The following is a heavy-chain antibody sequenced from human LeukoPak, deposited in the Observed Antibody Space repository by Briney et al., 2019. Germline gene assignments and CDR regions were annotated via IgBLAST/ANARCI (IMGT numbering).Heavy chain of an antibody. CDR2: IDSSSTPI. J-gene: IGHJ4*02. D-gene: IGHD3-10*01. CDR3: ARSGLHDY. CDR1: GFTFSTSD. V-gene: IGHV3-48*04. Sequence: GGSPRLSCAASGFTFSTSDMSWVRQAPGKGLEWLSYIDSSSTPIYYADSVKGRFTISRDNAKSSLYPQMNSLRAEDTAVYYCARSGLHDYWGQGTLVTVSS.